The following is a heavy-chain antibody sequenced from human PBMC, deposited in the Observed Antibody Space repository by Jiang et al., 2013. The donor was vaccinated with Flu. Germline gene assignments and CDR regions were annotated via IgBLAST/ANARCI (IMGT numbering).Heavy chain of an antibody. V-gene: IGHV4-31*03. Sequence: TCTVSGGSISSGGYYWSWIRQHPGKGLEWIGYIYYSGSTYYNPSLKSRVTISVDTSKNQFSLKLSSVTAADTAVYYCARGGGSGTNSYFDYWGQGTLVTVSS. CDR2: IYYSGST. D-gene: IGHD3-10*01. CDR3: ARGGGSGTNSYFDY. CDR1: GGSISSGGYY. J-gene: IGHJ4*02.